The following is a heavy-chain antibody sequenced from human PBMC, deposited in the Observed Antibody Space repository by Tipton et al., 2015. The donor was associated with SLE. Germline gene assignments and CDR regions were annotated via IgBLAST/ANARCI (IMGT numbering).Heavy chain of an antibody. J-gene: IGHJ4*02. V-gene: IGHV3-30*04. Sequence: SLRLSCAASGFTFSSFAMHWVRQAPGKGLEWVAVISYDGGYKYYADSVKGRFTISRDNSKNTLYLQMNSLRAEDTAVYYCARVEVGSYSSDYWGQGTLFTVSS. CDR2: ISYDGGYK. CDR3: ARVEVGSYSSDY. CDR1: GFTFSSFA. D-gene: IGHD1-26*01.